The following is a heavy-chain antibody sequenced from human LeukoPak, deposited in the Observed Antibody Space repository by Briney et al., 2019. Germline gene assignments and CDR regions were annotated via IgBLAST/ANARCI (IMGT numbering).Heavy chain of an antibody. CDR2: IGISSGNT. J-gene: IGHJ4*02. D-gene: IGHD2-2*01. CDR1: GFTFSSYS. Sequence: GGSLRLSCAASGFTFSSYSINWVRQAPGKGLEWISYIGISSGNTKYADSVKGRFTISGDKAKNSVYLQMNSLRVEDTAVYYCARDTKYAFDNWGQGTLVTVSS. CDR3: ARDTKYAFDN. V-gene: IGHV3-48*01.